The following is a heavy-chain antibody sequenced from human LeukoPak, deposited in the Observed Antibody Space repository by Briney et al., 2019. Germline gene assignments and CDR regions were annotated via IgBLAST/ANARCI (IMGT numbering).Heavy chain of an antibody. J-gene: IGHJ3*02. D-gene: IGHD3-22*01. CDR3: VRGNYDNRGYSNAFDI. CDR2: IYYRGST. Sequence: PSGTLSLTCTVSGASISSSYWSWVRQPPGKRLEWIWFIYYRGSTNSNPSLKSRVTISADTSKNQFSLKLSSVTAADTAVYYCVRGNYDNRGYSNAFDIWGQGAMVTVSS. CDR1: GASISSSY. V-gene: IGHV4-59*01.